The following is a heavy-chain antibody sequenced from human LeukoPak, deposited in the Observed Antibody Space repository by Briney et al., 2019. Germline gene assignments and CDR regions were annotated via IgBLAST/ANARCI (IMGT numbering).Heavy chain of an antibody. CDR3: ARRTTGTTRDLDY. CDR1: GFTFSSYA. CDR2: ISGSGDNT. Sequence: GGSLRLSCAASGFTFSSYAMSWVRQAPGKGLEWVSGISGSGDNTYYADSVKGRFTISRDNSKNTLYVQVNSLGTEDTAAYYCARRTTGTTRDLDYWGQGTLVTVSA. J-gene: IGHJ4*02. V-gene: IGHV3-23*01. D-gene: IGHD1-1*01.